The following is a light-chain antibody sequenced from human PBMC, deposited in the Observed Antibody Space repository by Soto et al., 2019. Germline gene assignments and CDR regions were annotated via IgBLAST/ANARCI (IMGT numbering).Light chain of an antibody. CDR3: QQYTSYYT. V-gene: IGKV1-5*03. J-gene: IGKJ2*01. CDR1: QSINNW. Sequence: DIQMTQSHSTLSASVGDRVTITCRASQSINNWVAWYQQKPGKAPKLLIYKASTLQSGVPSRFSGSGSGADFTLTISGLQPDDFGTYYCQQYTSYYTFGQGTKLEIK. CDR2: KAS.